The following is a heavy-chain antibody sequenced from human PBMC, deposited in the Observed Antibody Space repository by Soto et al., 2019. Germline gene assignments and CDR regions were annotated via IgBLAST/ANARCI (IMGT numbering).Heavy chain of an antibody. J-gene: IGHJ4*02. V-gene: IGHV4-59*01. CDR2: IYYSGST. Sequence: PETLCDTCTGSGGTIRRCYWRWFRQPLGKELEWMGYIYYSGSTNYNPSLKSRVTISVDTSKNQFSLRLSSVTAADTAVYYCARAWVGRYFAWLTDLAYWGQGPLVTV. CDR3: ARAWVGRYFAWLTDLAY. D-gene: IGHD3-9*01. CDR1: GGTIRRCY.